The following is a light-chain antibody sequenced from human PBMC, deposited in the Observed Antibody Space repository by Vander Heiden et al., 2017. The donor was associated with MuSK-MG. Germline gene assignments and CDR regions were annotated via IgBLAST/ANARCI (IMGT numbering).Light chain of an antibody. CDR1: QRIDKY. CDR2: GAS. Sequence: DIQMTQSPSSLSASVGDRVTITCRASQRIDKYLNWYQQKPGRAPQILIYGASSLQSGVPTRFSGSGSGTDFTLTISRLQAEDFASYFCQQCFSIPGTFGRGTKME. J-gene: IGKJ2*02. CDR3: QQCFSIPGT. V-gene: IGKV1-39*01.